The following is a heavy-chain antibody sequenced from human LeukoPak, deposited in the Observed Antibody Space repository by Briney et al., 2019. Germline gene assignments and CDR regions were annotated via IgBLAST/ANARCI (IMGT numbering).Heavy chain of an antibody. Sequence: PSETLSLTCTVSGGSISSGSYYWSWIRQPAGKGLEWIGRIYTSGSTNYNPSLKSRVTISVDTSKNQFSLKLSSVTAADTAVYYCARRTLLVEPLGGYFQHWGQGTLVTVSS. CDR2: IYTSGST. D-gene: IGHD2-15*01. V-gene: IGHV4-61*02. CDR3: ARRTLLVEPLGGYFQH. J-gene: IGHJ1*01. CDR1: GGSISSGSYY.